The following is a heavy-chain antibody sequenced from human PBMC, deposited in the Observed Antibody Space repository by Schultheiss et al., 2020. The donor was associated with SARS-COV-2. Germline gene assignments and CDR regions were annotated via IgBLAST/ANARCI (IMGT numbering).Heavy chain of an antibody. D-gene: IGHD1-26*01. V-gene: IGHV4-34*01. CDR1: GGSFSGYY. CDR2: INHSGST. CDR3: ARVTVGAHFDY. J-gene: IGHJ4*02. Sequence: GSLRLSCAVYGGSFSGYYWSWIRQPPGKGLEWIGEINHSGSTNYNPSLKSRVTISVDTSKNQFSLKLSSVTAADTAVYYCARVTVGAHFDYWGQGTLVTVSS.